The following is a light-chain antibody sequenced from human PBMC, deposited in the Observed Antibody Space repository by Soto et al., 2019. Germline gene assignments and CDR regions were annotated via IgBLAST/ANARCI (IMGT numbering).Light chain of an antibody. CDR2: AAS. CDR1: QGISSY. J-gene: IGKJ1*01. Sequence: AIRMTQSPSSFSASTGDRVTITCRASQGISSYLAWYLQKPGKAPKLLIYAASTLQSGVPSRFSGSGSGTDFTLTISCLQSEDFATYYCQQYYSYPQTFGQGTKVEIK. CDR3: QQYYSYPQT. V-gene: IGKV1-8*01.